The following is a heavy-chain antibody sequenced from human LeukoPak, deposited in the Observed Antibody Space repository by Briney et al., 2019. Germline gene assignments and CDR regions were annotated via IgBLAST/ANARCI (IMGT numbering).Heavy chain of an antibody. CDR2: ISSSGSPI. V-gene: IGHV3-48*03. Sequence: GGSLRLSCAASGFTFSTYEMNWVRQAPGKGLEWVSYISSSGSPIYYADSVKGRFTISRDNAKNSLYLQMNSLRAEDTAVYYCAELGITMIGGVWGKGTTVTISS. D-gene: IGHD3-10*02. CDR3: AELGITMIGGV. CDR1: GFTFSTYE. J-gene: IGHJ6*04.